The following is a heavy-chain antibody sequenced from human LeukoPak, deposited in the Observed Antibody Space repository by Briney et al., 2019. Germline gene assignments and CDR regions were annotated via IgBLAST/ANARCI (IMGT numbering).Heavy chain of an antibody. CDR2: ISYDGNTQ. D-gene: IGHD6-6*01. CDR3: AKSYSSSSVTHFDY. J-gene: IGHJ4*02. V-gene: IGHV3-30*18. CDR1: GFTFSNYG. Sequence: QPGRSLRLSCAASGFTFSNYGIHWVRQAPGKGLEWVALISYDGNTQYYPDSVKGRFTISRDNAKNSLYLQMNSLRAEDTALYYCAKSYSSSSVTHFDYWGQGTLVTVSS.